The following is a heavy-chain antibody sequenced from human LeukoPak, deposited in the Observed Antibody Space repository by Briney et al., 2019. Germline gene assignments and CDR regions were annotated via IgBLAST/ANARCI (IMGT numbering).Heavy chain of an antibody. Sequence: GRSLRLSCAASGFTFSSYGMHWVRQAPGKGLEWVAVIWYDGSNKYYADSVKGRFTISRDNSKNTLYLQMNSLRAEDTAVYYCARGAPERGYSLDYWGQGTLVTVSS. CDR3: ARGAPERGYSLDY. CDR1: GFTFSSYG. CDR2: IWYDGSNK. J-gene: IGHJ4*02. D-gene: IGHD5-18*01. V-gene: IGHV3-33*08.